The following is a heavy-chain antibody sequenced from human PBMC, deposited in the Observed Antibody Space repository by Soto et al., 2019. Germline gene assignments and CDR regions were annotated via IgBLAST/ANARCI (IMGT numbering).Heavy chain of an antibody. D-gene: IGHD6-13*01. J-gene: IGHJ4*02. CDR2: ISSSSSYI. CDR1: GFTFSSYS. V-gene: IGHV3-21*01. CDR3: ARGVDIASAGPATFDY. Sequence: EVQLVESGGGLVKPGGSLRLSCAASGFTFSSYSMNWVRQAPGKGLEWVSSISSSSSYIYYADSVKGRFTISRDNAKNSLYLQMNSLRAEETSVYYCARGVDIASAGPATFDYWGQGSLVTVSS.